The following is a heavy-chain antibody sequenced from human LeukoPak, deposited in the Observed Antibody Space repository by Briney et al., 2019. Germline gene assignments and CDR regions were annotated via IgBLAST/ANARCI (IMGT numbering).Heavy chain of an antibody. D-gene: IGHD2-8*02. CDR2: IGTEDDT. J-gene: IGHJ2*01. V-gene: IGHV3-13*01. CDR3: ARGRFVLVPSLERWYFDL. CDR1: GFTLRNYD. Sequence: PGRSLRLSCTASGFTLRNYDMHWVRQTTEKGLEWVSGIGTEDDTFYPDSVKGRFTISRENAKNSFYLQMNSLRAGDTAVYYCARGRFVLVPSLERWYFDLWGRGTLVTVSS.